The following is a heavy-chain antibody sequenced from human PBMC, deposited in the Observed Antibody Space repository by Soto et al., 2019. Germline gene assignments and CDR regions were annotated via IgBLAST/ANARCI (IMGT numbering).Heavy chain of an antibody. CDR2: IYYSGST. CDR1: GGSISSSSYY. V-gene: IGHV4-39*01. D-gene: IGHD6-13*01. CDR3: ARPEKQQLPWFDP. Sequence: PSETLSLTCTVSGGSISSSSYYWGWIRQPPGKGLEWIGSIYYSGSTYYNPSLKSRVTISVDTSKNQFSLKLSSVTAADTAVYYCARPEKQQLPWFDPWGQGTLVTVSS. J-gene: IGHJ5*02.